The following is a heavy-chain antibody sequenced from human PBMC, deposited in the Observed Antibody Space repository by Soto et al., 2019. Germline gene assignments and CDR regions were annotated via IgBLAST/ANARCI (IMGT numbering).Heavy chain of an antibody. CDR2: IKSKTDGGTT. V-gene: IGHV3-15*01. CDR3: TTDRGVQFFECFYFDY. J-gene: IGHJ4*02. D-gene: IGHD3-3*01. Sequence: EVQLVESGGGLVEPGGSIRLSCAASGFTFSNAWMSWVRQAPGKGLEWVGRIKSKTDGGTTDYAAPVKGRFTISREDSKNTLYLQLNSLKTEDTAVYYCTTDRGVQFFECFYFDYCGQGTLVTVAA. CDR1: GFTFSNAW.